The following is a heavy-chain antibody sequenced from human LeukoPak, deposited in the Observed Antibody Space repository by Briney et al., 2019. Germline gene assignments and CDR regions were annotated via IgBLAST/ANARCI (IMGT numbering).Heavy chain of an antibody. CDR1: GFTFSRYW. Sequence: GGSLRLSCAASGFTFSRYWMSWVRQAPGKGLEWVANTKQAGSEKSYVDSVKGRFTISRDNAKHSLYLQMNSLRAEDTAVYYCARYDFLTGYYSHFDCWGRGTLVTVSS. CDR2: TKQAGSEK. J-gene: IGHJ4*02. V-gene: IGHV3-7*01. D-gene: IGHD3/OR15-3a*01. CDR3: ARYDFLTGYYSHFDC.